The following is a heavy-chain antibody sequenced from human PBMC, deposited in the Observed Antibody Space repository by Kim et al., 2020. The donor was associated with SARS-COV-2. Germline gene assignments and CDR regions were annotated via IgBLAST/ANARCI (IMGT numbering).Heavy chain of an antibody. CDR1: GGSISSSSYY. Sequence: SETLSLTCTVSGGSISSSSYYWGWIRQPPGKGLEWIGSIYYSGSTYYNPSLKSRVTISVDTSKNQFSLKLSSVTAADTAVYYCARQNYDYVWGSHNWFDPWGQGTLVTVSS. CDR3: ARQNYDYVWGSHNWFDP. D-gene: IGHD3-16*01. J-gene: IGHJ5*02. V-gene: IGHV4-39*01. CDR2: IYYSGST.